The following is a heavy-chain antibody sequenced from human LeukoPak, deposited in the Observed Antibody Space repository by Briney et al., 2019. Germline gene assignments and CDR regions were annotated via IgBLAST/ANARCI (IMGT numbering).Heavy chain of an antibody. J-gene: IGHJ4*02. D-gene: IGHD1-26*01. Sequence: GGSLRLSCAASGFTFSSYSMNWVRQAPGKGLEWVSSISSSSSYIYYADSVKGRFTISRDNSKNTLYLQMNSLTDEDTAVYYCAKKWGVGTTTLDYFDYWGQGTLVTVSS. V-gene: IGHV3-21*04. CDR1: GFTFSSYS. CDR3: AKKWGVGTTTLDYFDY. CDR2: ISSSSSYI.